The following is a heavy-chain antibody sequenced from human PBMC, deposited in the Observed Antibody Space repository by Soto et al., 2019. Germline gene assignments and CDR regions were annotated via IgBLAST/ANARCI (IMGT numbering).Heavy chain of an antibody. CDR1: GFSLSTSEM. V-gene: IGHV4-4*02. CDR3: ARVFSSVGYYYDSSGYYYWFDP. J-gene: IGHJ5*02. CDR2: IYHSGST. D-gene: IGHD3-22*01. Sequence: SGPTLVNPTQTLTLTCTFSGFSLSTSEMCVSWIRQPPGKGLEWIGEIYHSGSTSYNPSLKSRVTISVDKFKNQFSLKLTSVTAADTAVYYCARVFSSVGYYYDSSGYYYWFDPWGQGTLVTVSS.